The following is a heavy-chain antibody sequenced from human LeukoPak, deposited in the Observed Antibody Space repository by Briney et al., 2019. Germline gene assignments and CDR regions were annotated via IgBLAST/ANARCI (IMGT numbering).Heavy chain of an antibody. CDR1: GFTFSSYS. CDR3: ARSIAARPHYYYGMDV. Sequence: GGSLRLSCAASGFTFSSYSMNWVRQAPGKGLEWVSSISSSGSYTYYADSVKGRFTISRDNAKNSLYLQMNSLRAEDSAVYYCARSIAARPHYYYGMDVWGQGTMVTVSS. D-gene: IGHD6-6*01. V-gene: IGHV3-21*01. CDR2: ISSSGSYT. J-gene: IGHJ6*02.